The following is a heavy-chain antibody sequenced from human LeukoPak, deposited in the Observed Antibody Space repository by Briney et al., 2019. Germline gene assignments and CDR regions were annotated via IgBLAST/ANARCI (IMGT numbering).Heavy chain of an antibody. CDR1: GFTFSSYS. D-gene: IGHD3-10*01. Sequence: SGGSLRLSCAASGFTFSSYSMNWVRQAPGKGLEWVSYISSASNTIYYADSVKGRFTISRDNAKNSLNLQMNSLRVDDTAMYYCARDGWFGDYNWFDPWGQGTLVTVSS. CDR3: ARDGWFGDYNWFDP. V-gene: IGHV3-48*01. CDR2: ISSASNTI. J-gene: IGHJ5*02.